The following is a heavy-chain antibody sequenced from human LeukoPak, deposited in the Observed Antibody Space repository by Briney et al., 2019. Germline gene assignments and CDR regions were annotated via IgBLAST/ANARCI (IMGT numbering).Heavy chain of an antibody. CDR1: GFTFSSYE. J-gene: IGHJ4*02. Sequence: GGSLRLSCAASGFTFSSYEMNWVRQAPGKGLEWVSYISSSGSTIYYADSVKGRFTISRDNAKNSLYLQMNSLRAEDTAVYYCARTGYGYNYFDYWGQGTLVTVSS. D-gene: IGHD3-16*01. CDR3: ARTGYGYNYFDY. CDR2: ISSSGSTI. V-gene: IGHV3-48*03.